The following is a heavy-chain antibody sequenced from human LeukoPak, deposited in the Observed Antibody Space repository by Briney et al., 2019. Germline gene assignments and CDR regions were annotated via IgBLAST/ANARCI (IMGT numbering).Heavy chain of an antibody. CDR3: ARDHQVDIAATHWYYYYYCGMDV. D-gene: IGHD5-12*01. V-gene: IGHV1-2*02. J-gene: IGHJ6*04. CDR1: GYTFTRFH. Sequence: ASLEVSCKASGYTFTRFHMHWVRQDPGQGLEGMGCINPNSGGTNYALKFQGRVIMTRDTSISTAYMELSRLRSDDTAVYYCARDHQVDIAATHWYYYYYCGMDVWGEGTTVTVSS. CDR2: INPNSGGT.